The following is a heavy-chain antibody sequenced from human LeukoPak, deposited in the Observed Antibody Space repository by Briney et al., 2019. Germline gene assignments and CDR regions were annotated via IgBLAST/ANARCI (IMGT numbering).Heavy chain of an antibody. D-gene: IGHD6-13*01. J-gene: IGHJ4*02. V-gene: IGHV4-59*01. CDR2: IHYSGST. CDR1: GGSIGSFF. Sequence: PSETLSLTCTVSGGSIGSFFWSWIRQPPGKALEWIGYIHYSGSTKYNPSLKSRVTISVDTSENQFSLTLDSVTAADTAVYYCARVFRAAAVDYWGQGTLVTVSS. CDR3: ARVFRAAAVDY.